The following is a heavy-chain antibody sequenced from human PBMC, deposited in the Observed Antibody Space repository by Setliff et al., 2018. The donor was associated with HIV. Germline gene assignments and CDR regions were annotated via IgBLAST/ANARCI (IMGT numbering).Heavy chain of an antibody. CDR2: ISYSGST. D-gene: IGHD5-18*01. J-gene: IGHJ4*01. Sequence: PSETLSLTCTVSGASIRSQYWSWIRKPPGKGLEWIGYISYSGSTNYTPSLESRVAMSVDTPKQQFSLEVSSVTAADTAVYYCARTRGYSYGTLAGFDYWGRGSLVTVSS. CDR3: ARTRGYSYGTLAGFDY. CDR1: GASIRSQY. V-gene: IGHV4-59*11.